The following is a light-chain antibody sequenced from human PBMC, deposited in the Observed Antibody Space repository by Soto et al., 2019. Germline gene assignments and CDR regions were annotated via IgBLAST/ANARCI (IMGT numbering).Light chain of an antibody. CDR2: GAS. CDR3: QQRSNWPIT. J-gene: IGKJ5*01. CDR1: QSVGRNY. Sequence: ENVVTQSTSTLSLSPGERATLSCRASQSVGRNYLAWFQQKSGQAPRLVIYGASSRAAGIPDRLSGSGSGTDFTLTISSLEPEDSAVYYCQQRSNWPITFGHGTRLEIK. V-gene: IGKV3D-20*02.